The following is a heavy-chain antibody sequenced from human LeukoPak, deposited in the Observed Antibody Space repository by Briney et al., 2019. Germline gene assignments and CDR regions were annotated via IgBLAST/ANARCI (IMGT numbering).Heavy chain of an antibody. D-gene: IGHD5-18*01. V-gene: IGHV1-8*03. CDR3: AIFGYSYGYLYYYYYMDV. CDR2: MNPNSGNT. CDR1: GYTFTSNY. J-gene: IGHJ6*03. Sequence: GASVKVSCKAFGYTFTSNYMHWVRQATGQGFEWMGWMNPNSGNTGYAQKFQGRVTITRNTSISTAYMELSSLRSEDTAVYYCAIFGYSYGYLYYYYYMDVWGKGTTVTVSS.